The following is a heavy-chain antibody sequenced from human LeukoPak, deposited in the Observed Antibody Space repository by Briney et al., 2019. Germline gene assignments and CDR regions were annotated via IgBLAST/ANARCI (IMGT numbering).Heavy chain of an antibody. Sequence: TSETLPLTCAVYGGPLSGHSWTWIRQPPGKGPEWIGEMNHSGGANYKPSLESRLTMSVDSSKNQFSLKLSSVSAADTAVYYRTRWGSWPYDYWGQGTLVTVSS. CDR1: GGPLSGHS. D-gene: IGHD6-13*01. CDR3: TRWGSWPYDY. J-gene: IGHJ4*02. V-gene: IGHV4-34*01. CDR2: MNHSGGA.